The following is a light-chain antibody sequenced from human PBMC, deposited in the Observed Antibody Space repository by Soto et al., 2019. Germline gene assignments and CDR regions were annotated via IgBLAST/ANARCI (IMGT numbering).Light chain of an antibody. J-gene: IGKJ2*01. CDR1: QSVSSY. CDR2: DAS. CDR3: QQRSNWTPT. Sequence: EIVLTQSPATLSLSPGERATLSCRASQSVSSYLAWYQQKPGQAPRLLIYDASNRATGIPARFSRSGSGTDFTLTISSLEPEDFAVYYCQQRSNWTPTFGQGTKLEIK. V-gene: IGKV3-11*01.